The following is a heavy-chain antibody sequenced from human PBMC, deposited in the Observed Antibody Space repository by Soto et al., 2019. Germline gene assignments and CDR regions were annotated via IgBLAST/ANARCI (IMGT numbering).Heavy chain of an antibody. V-gene: IGHV4-31*03. Sequence: SETLSLTCTVSGGSISSGGYYWSWIRQHPGKGLEWIGYNYYSGSTYYNPSLKSRVTISVDTSKNQFSVKLSSVTAADTAVDYCARVVGYGSGGPNGGIVGWGQGTLVTVSS. CDR3: ARVVGYGSGGPNGGIVG. CDR1: GGSISSGGYY. CDR2: NYYSGST. D-gene: IGHD3-10*01. J-gene: IGHJ4*02.